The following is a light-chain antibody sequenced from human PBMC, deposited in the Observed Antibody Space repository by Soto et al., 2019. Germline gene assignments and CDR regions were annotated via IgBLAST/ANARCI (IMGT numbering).Light chain of an antibody. J-gene: IGKJ1*01. V-gene: IGKV2-28*01. CDR3: MQSLHSPGT. CDR1: QSLLHSDGKTY. Sequence: DIVMTQSPLSLSVTPGEPASISCRSSQSLLHSDGKTYLDWYLQKPGQSPQLLIYLGSNRASGVPDRFSGSGSGTDFTLKIRRVEPQDVGVYYCMQSLHSPGTFGQGTKVDIK. CDR2: LGS.